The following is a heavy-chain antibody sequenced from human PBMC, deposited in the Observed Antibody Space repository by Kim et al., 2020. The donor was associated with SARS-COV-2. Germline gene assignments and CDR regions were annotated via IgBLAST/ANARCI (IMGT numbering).Heavy chain of an antibody. J-gene: IGHJ5*02. V-gene: IGHV1-2*06. D-gene: IGHD6-13*01. CDR2: LNPNSGGT. Sequence: ASVKVSCKASGYTFTDYYMHWVRQAPGQGLEWMGRLNPNSGGTTYAQKFQGRVTLTRDTSISTAYMELSRLTSDDMAMYYCAIPAGAAAGGSRGLNAASWFDPWGQGTLVIVSS. CDR1: GYTFTDYY. CDR3: AIPAGAAAGGSRGLNAASWFDP.